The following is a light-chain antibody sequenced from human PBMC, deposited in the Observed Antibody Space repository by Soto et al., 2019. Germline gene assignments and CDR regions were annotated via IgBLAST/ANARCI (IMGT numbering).Light chain of an antibody. CDR2: DAA. J-gene: IGKJ2*01. Sequence: FGLTQSPGPRFFSPGERATLSCRASQSISRSFAGCQQNPGQAPRLLISDAASGAAGITAGFSGSGAATEFSLTISSLQSEEFALDYCYQYNSWPPGTFGQGTKVDI. CDR3: YQYNSWPPGT. CDR1: QSISRS. V-gene: IGKV3-15*01.